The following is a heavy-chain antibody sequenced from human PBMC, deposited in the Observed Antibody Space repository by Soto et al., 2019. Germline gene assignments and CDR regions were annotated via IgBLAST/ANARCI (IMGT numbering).Heavy chain of an antibody. CDR1: GGSFSGYY. Sequence: QVQLQQWGAGLLKPSETLSLTCAVYGGSFSGYYWSWIRQPPGKGLEWIGKINHSGSTNYNPSLKSRVTISVDTSKNQFSLKLSSVTAADTAVYYCARDNYYGMDVWGQGTTVTVSS. J-gene: IGHJ6*02. V-gene: IGHV4-34*01. CDR3: ARDNYYGMDV. CDR2: INHSGST.